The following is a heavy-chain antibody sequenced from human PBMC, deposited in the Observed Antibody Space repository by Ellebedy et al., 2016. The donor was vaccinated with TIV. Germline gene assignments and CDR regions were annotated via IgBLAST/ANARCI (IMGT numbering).Heavy chain of an antibody. Sequence: SETLSLTXTVSGGSISGYYWNWIRQPPGKGLEWIGYMHYTGSTNYNPSLQSRVTISIDTSKNQFSLNLNSVTAADTAVYYCARRGQMEILRHAFEIWGQGTMVIVS. CDR1: GGSISGYY. CDR3: ARRGQMEILRHAFEI. J-gene: IGHJ3*02. V-gene: IGHV4-59*01. CDR2: MHYTGST. D-gene: IGHD5-24*01.